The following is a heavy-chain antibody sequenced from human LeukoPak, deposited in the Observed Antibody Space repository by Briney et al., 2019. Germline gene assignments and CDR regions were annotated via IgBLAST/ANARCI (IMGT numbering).Heavy chain of an antibody. Sequence: GGSLRLSCAASGFTFSSYAMNWVRQAPGKGLEWVSYISSSGSSIYYADSVKGRLTISRDNAKNSLYLQMNSLGAEDTAVYYCATNGDYYDSSGYFDAFDIWGQGTMVTVSS. CDR3: ATNGDYYDSSGYFDAFDI. V-gene: IGHV3-48*03. CDR1: GFTFSSYA. D-gene: IGHD3-22*01. CDR2: ISSSGSSI. J-gene: IGHJ3*02.